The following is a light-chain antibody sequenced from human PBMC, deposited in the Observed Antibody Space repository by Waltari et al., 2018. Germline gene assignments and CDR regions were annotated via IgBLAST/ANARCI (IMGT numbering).Light chain of an antibody. CDR2: NAS. V-gene: IGKV3-20*01. J-gene: IGKJ1*01. CDR1: QAISNSY. CDR3: QQYGSPPRT. Sequence: EIVLTQSPGTLSFSPGDRATLSCRASQAISNSYLAWYQQKPGQAPRLLIYNASLRGTRIPDKFSGSGSATDFTLAISRLEPEDFAVYYCQQYGSPPRTFGQGTKVEIK.